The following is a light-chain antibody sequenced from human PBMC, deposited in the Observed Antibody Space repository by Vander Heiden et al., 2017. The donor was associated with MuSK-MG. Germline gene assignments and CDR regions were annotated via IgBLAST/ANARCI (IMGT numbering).Light chain of an antibody. CDR2: AAS. Sequence: AIQMTQSPSSLSASIGDSVTITCRASQGIGNDLHWYQQKPGKAPKHLIYAASSLQSGVSLRFSGSGSGTDFTLTISSLQPDDFATYYCLQDNKYPLTFGGGTKVXIK. J-gene: IGKJ4*01. V-gene: IGKV1-6*02. CDR1: QGIGND. CDR3: LQDNKYPLT.